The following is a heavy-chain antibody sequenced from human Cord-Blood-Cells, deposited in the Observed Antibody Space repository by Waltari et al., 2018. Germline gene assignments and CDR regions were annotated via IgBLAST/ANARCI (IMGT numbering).Heavy chain of an antibody. CDR3: ATSPVILGSGYTYYFDY. Sequence: QVQLQQWGAGLLKPSETLSLTCAVYGGSFSGYYWSWIRQPPGKGREWIGEIKHSGSTNCSPSLKSRVTISVDTSKNQFSLKLSSVTAADTAVYYCATSPVILGSGYTYYFDYWGQGTLVTVSS. D-gene: IGHD3-22*01. J-gene: IGHJ4*02. CDR1: GGSFSGYY. V-gene: IGHV4-34*01. CDR2: IKHSGST.